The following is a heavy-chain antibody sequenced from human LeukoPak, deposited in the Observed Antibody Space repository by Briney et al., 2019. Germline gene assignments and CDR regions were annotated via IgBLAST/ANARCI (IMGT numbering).Heavy chain of an antibody. Sequence: GGSLRLSCAASGFTFSSYAMHWVRQARGKGLEWVAVISYDGSNKYYADSVKGRFTISRDNSKNTLYLQMNSLRAEDTAVYYCARDMGDGYNYPLIGFDYWGQGTLVTVSS. V-gene: IGHV3-30-3*01. J-gene: IGHJ4*02. CDR2: ISYDGSNK. CDR3: ARDMGDGYNYPLIGFDY. D-gene: IGHD5-24*01. CDR1: GFTFSSYA.